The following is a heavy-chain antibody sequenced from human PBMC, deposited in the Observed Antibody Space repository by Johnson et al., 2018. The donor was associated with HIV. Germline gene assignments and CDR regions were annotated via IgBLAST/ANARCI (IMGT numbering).Heavy chain of an antibody. CDR1: GFTFSSYA. CDR2: ISGSGGST. Sequence: VQLVESGGGLVQPGGSLRLSCAASGFTFSSYAMSWVRQAPGKGLEWVSAISGSGGSTYYADSVKGRFDISRENSKNSHYLHMNSLRPEDTAIYYCVREGYSSSSDAFDIWGQGTMVTVSS. CDR3: VREGYSSSSDAFDI. J-gene: IGHJ3*02. D-gene: IGHD6-6*01. V-gene: IGHV3-23*04.